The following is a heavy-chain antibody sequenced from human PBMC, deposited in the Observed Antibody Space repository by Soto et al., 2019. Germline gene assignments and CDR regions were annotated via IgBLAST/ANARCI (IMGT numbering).Heavy chain of an antibody. V-gene: IGHV4-30-4*01. J-gene: IGHJ5*02. D-gene: IGHD3-3*01. CDR3: ASFGVASMNWFDP. CDR2: IYYSGNT. Sequence: PSETLSLTCTVSGVSITSGDYYWNWIRQPPGKGLEWIGNIYYSGNTYYKPSLKSRVTISLDTSKNQFSLKLSSVTAADTAVYYCASFGVASMNWFDPWGQGTLVTVSS. CDR1: GVSITSGDYY.